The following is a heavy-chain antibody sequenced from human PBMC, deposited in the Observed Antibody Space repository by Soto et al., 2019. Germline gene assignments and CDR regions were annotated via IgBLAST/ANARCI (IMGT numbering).Heavy chain of an antibody. J-gene: IGHJ4*02. CDR3: ARKTMELRTPFDY. Sequence: SVKVSCKASGGTFSSYAISWVRQAPGQGLEWMGGIIPIFGTANYAQKFQGRVTITADESTSTAYMELSSLRSEDTAVYYCARKTMELRTPFDYWGQGTLVTVSS. D-gene: IGHD1-7*01. V-gene: IGHV1-69*13. CDR2: IIPIFGTA. CDR1: GGTFSSYA.